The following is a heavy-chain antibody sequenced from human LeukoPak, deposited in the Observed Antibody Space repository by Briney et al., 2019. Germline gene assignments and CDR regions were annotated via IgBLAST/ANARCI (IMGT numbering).Heavy chain of an antibody. CDR3: AEVDGSCSGGSCPSGNWFDP. J-gene: IGHJ5*02. CDR2: IYYSGRT. V-gene: IGHV4-59*08. D-gene: IGHD2-15*01. Sequence: SETLSLTCTVSGGSLSSYYWSWVRQPPGKGLEWIGYIYYSGRTNYNPSLVSRVTISFDTSKNQFSLKLSSVTAADTAVYYCAEVDGSCSGGSCPSGNWFDPWGQGTLVTVSS. CDR1: GGSLSSYY.